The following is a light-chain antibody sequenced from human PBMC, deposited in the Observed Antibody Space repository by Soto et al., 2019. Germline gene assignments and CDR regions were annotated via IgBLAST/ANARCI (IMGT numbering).Light chain of an antibody. CDR3: QQYGTSPFN. V-gene: IGKV3-20*01. Sequence: EIVLTQSPGTLSLSPGERATLSCRASQSVTSSYLAWYQQRPGQAPRLLIYGASSRATGIPDRFSGSGSGADFTHTISRLEPEDSAVYYCQQYGTSPFNFGQGTKLEI. CDR1: QSVTSSY. J-gene: IGKJ2*01. CDR2: GAS.